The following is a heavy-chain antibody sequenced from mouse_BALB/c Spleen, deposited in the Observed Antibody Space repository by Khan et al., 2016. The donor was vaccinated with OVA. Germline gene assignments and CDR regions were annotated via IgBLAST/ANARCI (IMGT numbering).Heavy chain of an antibody. D-gene: IGHD1-1*01. CDR2: IYYSGTV. V-gene: IGHV3-5*02. Sequence: EVKLEESGPGLVKPSQTVSLTCTVTGISITSGNYRWSWIRQFPGNKLEWIGNIYYSGTVTYNPSLTSRTTITRDTPKNQFFLEMNSLTAEDTATYYCARDYGSLYWYFDVWGAGTTVTVSS. J-gene: IGHJ1*01. CDR1: GISITSGNYR. CDR3: ARDYGSLYWYFDV.